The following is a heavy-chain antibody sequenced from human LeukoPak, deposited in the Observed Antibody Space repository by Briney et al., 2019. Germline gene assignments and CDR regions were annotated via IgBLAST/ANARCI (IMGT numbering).Heavy chain of an antibody. CDR3: ARDVGYSSSWYADY. V-gene: IGHV1-69*13. D-gene: IGHD6-13*01. Sequence: SVKVSCKASGGTFSSYAISWVRQAPGQGLEWMGGIIPIFGTANYAQKLQGRVTITADESTSTAYMELSSLRSEDTAVYYCARDVGYSSSWYADYWGQGTLVTVSS. J-gene: IGHJ4*02. CDR2: IIPIFGTA. CDR1: GGTFSSYA.